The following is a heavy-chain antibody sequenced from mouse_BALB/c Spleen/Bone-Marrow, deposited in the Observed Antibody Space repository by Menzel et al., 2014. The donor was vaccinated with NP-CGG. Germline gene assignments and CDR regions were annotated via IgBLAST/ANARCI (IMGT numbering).Heavy chain of an antibody. CDR1: GYTFXSYW. V-gene: IGHV1S127*01. CDR3: TRGANPYYYTMDY. Sequence: VQLQQSGADLVKPGASVKMSCKASGYTFXSYWMHWVKQRPGQGLEWIGVLDPSDSYTTYNQKFKGKATLTVDTSSNTAYMQLSSLTSEDSAVYYCTRGANPYYYTMDYWGQGTSVTVSS. CDR2: LDPSDSYT. D-gene: IGHD4-1*01. J-gene: IGHJ4*01.